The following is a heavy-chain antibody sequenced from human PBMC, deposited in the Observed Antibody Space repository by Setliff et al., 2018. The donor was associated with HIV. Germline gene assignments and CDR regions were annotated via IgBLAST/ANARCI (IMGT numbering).Heavy chain of an antibody. CDR2: INPTGGST. V-gene: IGHV1-46*01. Sequence: ASVKVSCKASGYSFTSDYMHWVRQAPGQGLEWMGIINPTGGSTYYAQKFQGRVTLTRDASTSTVYVELSSLRSEDTTVYYCARSSPLYSRSFDAFDIWGQGTMVTVSS. J-gene: IGHJ3*02. CDR3: ARSSPLYSRSFDAFDI. D-gene: IGHD6-6*01. CDR1: GYSFTSDY.